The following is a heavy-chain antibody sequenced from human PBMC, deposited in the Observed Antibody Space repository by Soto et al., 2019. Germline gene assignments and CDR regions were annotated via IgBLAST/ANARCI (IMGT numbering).Heavy chain of an antibody. J-gene: IGHJ4*02. CDR1: GFTFSSYS. CDR3: ARDSGSSGWYGAPYYFDY. CDR2: ISSSSSYI. D-gene: IGHD6-19*01. Sequence: EVQLVESGGGLVKPGGSLRLSCAASGFTFSSYSMNWVRQAPGKGLEWGSSISSSSSYIYYANSVKGRFTISRDNAKNSLYLQMNSLRAEDTAVYYCARDSGSSGWYGAPYYFDYWGQGTLVTVSS. V-gene: IGHV3-21*01.